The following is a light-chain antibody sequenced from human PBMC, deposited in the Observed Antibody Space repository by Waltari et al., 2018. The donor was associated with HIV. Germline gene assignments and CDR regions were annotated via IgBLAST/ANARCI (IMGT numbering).Light chain of an antibody. J-gene: IGLJ1*01. CDR3: QSADSSGTYPDV. CDR2: KDN. V-gene: IGLV3-25*03. CDR1: SLPKQY. Sequence: SYELTPPPSVSVSPGQTARITCSGDSLPKQYAYWYQQKPGQAPVLGIYKDNERPSGIPERFSGSSSGTTGTLTISGVQTEDEADYYCQSADSSGTYPDVFGTGTKVTVL.